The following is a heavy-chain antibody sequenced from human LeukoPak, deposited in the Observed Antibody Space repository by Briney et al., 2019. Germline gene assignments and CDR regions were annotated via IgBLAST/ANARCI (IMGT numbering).Heavy chain of an antibody. V-gene: IGHV1-69*04. J-gene: IGHJ1*01. CDR2: IIPILGIA. D-gene: IGHD3-22*01. CDR1: GGTFSSCA. Sequence: ASVKVSCKASGGTFSSCAISWVRQAPGQGLEWMGRIIPILGIANYAQKFQGRVTITADKSTSSAYMELSSLRSEDTAVYYCARGEDHYDSNGYSTEYFQHWGQGTLVTVSS. CDR3: ARGEDHYDSNGYSTEYFQH.